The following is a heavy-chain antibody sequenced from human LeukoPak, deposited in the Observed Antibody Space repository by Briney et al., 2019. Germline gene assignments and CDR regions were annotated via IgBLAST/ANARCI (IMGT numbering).Heavy chain of an antibody. Sequence: ASEKVSCTASGYTFTGYYMHWVRQAPVQGLEWMGRINPNSGGTNYAQKFQGRVTMTRDTSISTAYMELSRLRSDDTAVYYCARGEYYYDSRFDYWGQGTLVTVSS. V-gene: IGHV1-2*06. CDR1: GYTFTGYY. D-gene: IGHD3-22*01. CDR3: ARGEYYYDSRFDY. J-gene: IGHJ4*02. CDR2: INPNSGGT.